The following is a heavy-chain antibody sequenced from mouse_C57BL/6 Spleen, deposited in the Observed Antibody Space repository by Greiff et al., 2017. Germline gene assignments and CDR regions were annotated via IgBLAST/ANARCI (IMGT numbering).Heavy chain of an antibody. CDR1: GYAFSSSW. V-gene: IGHV1-82*01. D-gene: IGHD2-3*01. Sequence: QVQLKQSGPELVKPGASVKISCKASGYAFSSSWMNWVKQRPGKGLEWIGRIYPGDGDTNYNGKFKGKATLTADKSSSTAYMQLSSLTSEDSAVYFCAIYDCYYGDFDYWGQGTTLTVSS. CDR3: AIYDCYYGDFDY. CDR2: IYPGDGDT. J-gene: IGHJ2*01.